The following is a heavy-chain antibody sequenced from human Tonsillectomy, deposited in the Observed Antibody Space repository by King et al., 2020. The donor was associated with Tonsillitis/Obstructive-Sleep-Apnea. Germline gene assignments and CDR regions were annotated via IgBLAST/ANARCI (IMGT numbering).Heavy chain of an antibody. D-gene: IGHD3-10*01. CDR1: GYTFTGYY. Sequence: VQLVESGAEVKKPGASVKVSCKASGYTFTGYYMHWVRQAPGQGLEWMGRINPNSGGTNYAQKFQGRVTMTRDTSISTAYMELSRLGSDDTAVYYCAGTRRGSGSYPLYYMDVWGKGTTVTVSS. V-gene: IGHV1-2*06. J-gene: IGHJ6*03. CDR3: AGTRRGSGSYPLYYMDV. CDR2: INPNSGGT.